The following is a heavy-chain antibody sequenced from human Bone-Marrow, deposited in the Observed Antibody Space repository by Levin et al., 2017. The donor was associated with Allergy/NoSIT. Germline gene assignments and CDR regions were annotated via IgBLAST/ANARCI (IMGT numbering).Heavy chain of an antibody. CDR3: ARAGGSGPIGHYYGMDV. V-gene: IGHV1-8*01. CDR2: MNPNTGAT. Sequence: ASVKVSCKASGYSFTSYEINWVRQVTGQGPEWLGWMNPNTGATSYAQKFQGRVTMTRNISINTAYMELSSLRFEDTALYFCARAGGSGPIGHYYGMDVWGQGTTVAVSS. J-gene: IGHJ6*02. CDR1: GYSFTSYE. D-gene: IGHD3-10*01.